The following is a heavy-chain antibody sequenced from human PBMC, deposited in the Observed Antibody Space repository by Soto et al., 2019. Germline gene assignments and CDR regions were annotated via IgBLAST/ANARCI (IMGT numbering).Heavy chain of an antibody. D-gene: IGHD3-22*01. Sequence: SETLSLTCTVSGGSISSGGYYWSWIRQHPGKGLEWIGHIYYSGSTYYNPSLKCRVTISVDTSKNQFSLKLSSVTAADTAVYYCARDFPYYYDSSGYYLSFGMDDWGQGCTVTVSS. V-gene: IGHV4-31*03. J-gene: IGHJ6*02. CDR1: GGSISSGGYY. CDR3: ARDFPYYYDSSGYYLSFGMDD. CDR2: IYYSGST.